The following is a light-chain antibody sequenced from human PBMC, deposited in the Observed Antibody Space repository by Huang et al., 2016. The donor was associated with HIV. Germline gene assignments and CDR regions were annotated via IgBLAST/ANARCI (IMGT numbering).Light chain of an antibody. CDR1: QDINAH. J-gene: IGKJ2*01. CDR3: QQYDNLYT. V-gene: IGKV1-33*01. CDR2: DVS. Sequence: DIQMTQSPSSLSASVGDSVLITCQASQDINAHLNWYQQKPGKAPRLLISDVSYLETGVPSRFSGGGSGTGFSFTISSVQPEDTATYYCQQYDNLYTFGQGTKLEIK.